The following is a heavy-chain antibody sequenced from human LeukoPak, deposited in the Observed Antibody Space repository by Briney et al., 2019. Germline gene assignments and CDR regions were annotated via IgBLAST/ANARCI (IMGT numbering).Heavy chain of an antibody. V-gene: IGHV1-18*01. Sequence: ASVKVSCKASGYTFTSYGISWVRQAPGQGLEWMGWISAYNGNTNYAQKLQGRVTMTTDTSTSTAYMELSSLRSEDTAVYYCARQGSGSYWPLHYYYYYGMDVWGQGTTVTVSS. D-gene: IGHD3-10*01. J-gene: IGHJ6*02. CDR2: ISAYNGNT. CDR3: ARQGSGSYWPLHYYYYYGMDV. CDR1: GYTFTSYG.